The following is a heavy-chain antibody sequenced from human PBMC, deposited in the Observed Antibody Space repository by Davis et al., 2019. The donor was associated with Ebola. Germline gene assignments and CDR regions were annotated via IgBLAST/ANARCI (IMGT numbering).Heavy chain of an antibody. V-gene: IGHV4-39*01. J-gene: IGHJ6*02. CDR2: IYYSGST. Sequence: PSETLSLACTVSGGSISSSSYYWGWIRQPPGKGLEWIGSIYYSGSTYYNPSLKSRVTISVDTSKIQFSLKLRSVTAADTAVYYCARHIPDCTTTSCYVSEPKNYYYYGMDVWGQGTTVTVSS. CDR1: GGSISSSSYY. CDR3: ARHIPDCTTTSCYVSEPKNYYYYGMDV. D-gene: IGHD2-2*01.